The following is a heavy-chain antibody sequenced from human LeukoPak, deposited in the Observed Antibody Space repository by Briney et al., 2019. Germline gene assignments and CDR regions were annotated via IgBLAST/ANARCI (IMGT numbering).Heavy chain of an antibody. CDR1: GYSFTSYW. V-gene: IGHV5-51*01. CDR3: ARQRRYSSGWYCDY. J-gene: IGHJ4*02. D-gene: IGHD6-19*01. CDR2: IYPGDSDT. Sequence: GESLQISCQGSGYSFTSYWIGWVRQMPGKSLEWMGIIYPGDSDTRYSPSFQGQVTISADKSISTAYLQWSSLKASDTAMYYCARQRRYSSGWYCDYWGQGTLVTVSS.